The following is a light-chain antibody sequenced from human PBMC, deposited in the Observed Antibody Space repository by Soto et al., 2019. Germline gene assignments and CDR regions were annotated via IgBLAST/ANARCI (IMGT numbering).Light chain of an antibody. CDR3: QQSYSTTSVYT. CDR1: QSISSY. Sequence: DIQMTQSPSSLSASVGDRVTITCRARQSISSYLNWYQQKPGKAPKLLIYAASSLQSGVPSRFSGSGSGTDFTLTISSLQPEDFATYYCQQSYSTTSVYTFGQGTKLEIK. CDR2: AAS. J-gene: IGKJ2*01. V-gene: IGKV1-39*01.